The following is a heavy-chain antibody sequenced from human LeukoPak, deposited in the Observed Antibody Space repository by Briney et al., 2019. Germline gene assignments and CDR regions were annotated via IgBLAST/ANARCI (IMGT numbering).Heavy chain of an antibody. D-gene: IGHD6-13*01. CDR3: AGGARRQQPFDY. CDR2: INHSGST. V-gene: IGHV4-34*01. J-gene: IGHJ4*02. CDR1: GGSFSGYY. Sequence: SETLSLTCAVYGGSFSGYYWSWIRQPPGKGLEWIGEINHSGSTNYNPSLKSRVTISVDTSKNQFSLKLSSVTAADTAVYYCAGGARRQQPFDYWGQGTLVTVSS.